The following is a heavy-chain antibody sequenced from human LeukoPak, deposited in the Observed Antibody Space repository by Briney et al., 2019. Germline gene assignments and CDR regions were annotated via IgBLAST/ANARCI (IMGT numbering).Heavy chain of an antibody. V-gene: IGHV4-39*07. Sequence: SETLSLTCTVSGGSISSSSYHWGWIRQPPGKGLEWIGSIYYSGSTYYNPSLKSRVTISVDTSKNQFSLKLSSVTAADTAVYYCARDNSVGETAWWFDPWGQGTLVTVSS. CDR3: ARDNSVGETAWWFDP. J-gene: IGHJ5*02. CDR1: GGSISSSSYH. D-gene: IGHD1-26*01. CDR2: IYYSGST.